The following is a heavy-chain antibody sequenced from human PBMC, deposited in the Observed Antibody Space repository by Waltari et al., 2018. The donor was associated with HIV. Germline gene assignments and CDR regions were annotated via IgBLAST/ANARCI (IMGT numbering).Heavy chain of an antibody. CDR2: INQEGSGK. CDR3: ARDLYSSGWGYFDY. V-gene: IGHV3-7*01. CDR1: GFTFSTYW. J-gene: IGHJ4*02. D-gene: IGHD6-19*01. Sequence: EVQLVESGGGLVQPGGSLRLSCAASGFTFSTYWMSWFRRAPGEGMGGVANINQEGSGKYYVDCEKGRFTISGDNAKNSLDLQMNSLRAEDTAVYYCARDLYSSGWGYFDYWGQGTLVTVSS.